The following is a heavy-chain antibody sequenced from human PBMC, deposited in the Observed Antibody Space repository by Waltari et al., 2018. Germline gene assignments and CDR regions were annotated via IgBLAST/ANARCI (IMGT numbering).Heavy chain of an antibody. CDR3: ARGGVNYNNWFDP. V-gene: IGHV4-39*01. CDR1: GGSLRDESSY. D-gene: IGHD3-9*01. J-gene: IGHJ5*02. CDR2: ISYSGTT. Sequence: LQESGPGLVKPSETLSVTCIVSGGSLRDESSYWGWLRQSPEKGLEWIGHISYSGTTFYNPSLMSRVTLSVDTLKNQFSLEMTSLTAADTAVYYRARGGVNYNNWFDPWGQGTPVTVSS.